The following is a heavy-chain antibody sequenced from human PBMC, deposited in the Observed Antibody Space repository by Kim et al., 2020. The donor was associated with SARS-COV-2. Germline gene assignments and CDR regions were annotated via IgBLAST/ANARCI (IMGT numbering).Heavy chain of an antibody. CDR2: ISAYNGNT. V-gene: IGHV1-18*01. CDR3: AREDGINYYYGMDV. CDR1: GYTFTSYG. Sequence: ASVKVSCKASGYTFTSYGISWVRQAPGQGLEWMGWISAYNGNTNYAQKLQGRVTMTTDTSTSTAYMELRSLRSDDTAVYYCAREDGINYYYGMDVWGQGTTVTVSS. D-gene: IGHD3-10*01. J-gene: IGHJ6*02.